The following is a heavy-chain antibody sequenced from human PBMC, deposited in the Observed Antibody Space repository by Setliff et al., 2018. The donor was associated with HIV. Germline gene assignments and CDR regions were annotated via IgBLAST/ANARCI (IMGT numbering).Heavy chain of an antibody. D-gene: IGHD3-10*01. CDR2: IRYDGSNQ. Sequence: GGSLRLSCAASGFTFSTYGMQWVRQAPGKGLEWVAFIRYDGSNQYYADSVKGRFTISRDNAKNSLYLQMNSLRAEDAAVYYCAREVWSEDDNWGQGTLVTVSS. V-gene: IGHV3-30*02. CDR3: AREVWSEDDN. J-gene: IGHJ4*02. CDR1: GFTFSTYG.